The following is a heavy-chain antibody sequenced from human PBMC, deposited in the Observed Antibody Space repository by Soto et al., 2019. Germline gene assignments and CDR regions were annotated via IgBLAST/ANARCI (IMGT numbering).Heavy chain of an antibody. CDR2: ISWNSGSI. Sequence: PGGSLRLSCAASGFTFDDYAMHWVRQAPGKGLEWVSGISWNSGSIGYADSVKGRFTISRDNAKNSLYLQMNSLRAEDTALYYCAKDMRGVVVIMGAFDIWGQGTMVTVSS. J-gene: IGHJ3*02. D-gene: IGHD3-22*01. CDR3: AKDMRGVVVIMGAFDI. V-gene: IGHV3-9*01. CDR1: GFTFDDYA.